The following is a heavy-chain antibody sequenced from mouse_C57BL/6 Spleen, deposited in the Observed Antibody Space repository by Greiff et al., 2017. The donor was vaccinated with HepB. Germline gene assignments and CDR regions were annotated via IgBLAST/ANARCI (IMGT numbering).Heavy chain of an antibody. J-gene: IGHJ2*01. Sequence: QVQLKQPGAELVMPGASVKLSCKASGYTFTSYWMHWVKQRPGQGLEWIGEIDPSDRYTNYNQKFKGKSTLTVDKSSSTAYMQLSSLTSEDSAVYYCARRGPLWAYFDYWGQGTTLTVSS. D-gene: IGHD1-1*02. CDR3: ARRGPLWAYFDY. V-gene: IGHV1-69*01. CDR1: GYTFTSYW. CDR2: IDPSDRYT.